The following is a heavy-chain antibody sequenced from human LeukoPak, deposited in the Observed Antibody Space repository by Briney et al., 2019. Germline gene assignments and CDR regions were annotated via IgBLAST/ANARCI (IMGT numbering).Heavy chain of an antibody. D-gene: IGHD6-19*01. CDR2: ISYDGSNK. CDR1: GFTFSSYG. V-gene: IGHV3-30*18. Sequence: GGSLRLSCAASGFTFSSYGMHWVRQAPGKGLEWVAVISYDGSNKYYADSVKGRFTISRDNSKNTLYLQMNSLRAEDTAVYYCAKDPGIAVAGYYYYYMDVWGKGTTVTVSS. J-gene: IGHJ6*03. CDR3: AKDPGIAVAGYYYYYMDV.